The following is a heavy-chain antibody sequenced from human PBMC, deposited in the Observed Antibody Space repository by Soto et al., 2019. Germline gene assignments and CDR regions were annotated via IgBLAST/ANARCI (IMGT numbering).Heavy chain of an antibody. J-gene: IGHJ4*02. V-gene: IGHV3-23*01. CDR2: ISGSSDST. D-gene: IGHD1-26*01. CDR3: ARRGSGSYYDY. CDR1: GFTFSSYA. Sequence: EVQLLESGGGLVQPGGSLRFSCAASGFTFSSYAMNWVRQAPGKGLEWVSVISGSSDSTYYADSVKGRFTISRDNSKNTLYLQMNSLRAEDTARYYCARRGSGSYYDYWGQGTLVTVSS.